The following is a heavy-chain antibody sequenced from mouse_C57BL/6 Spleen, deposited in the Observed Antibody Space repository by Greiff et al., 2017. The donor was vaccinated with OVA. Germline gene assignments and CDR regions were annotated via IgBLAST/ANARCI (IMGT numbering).Heavy chain of an antibody. J-gene: IGHJ3*01. CDR3: TTKGIYDGYYPFAY. V-gene: IGHV14-4*01. CDR2: IDPESGDT. CDR1: GFNIKDDY. Sequence: EVQLQQSGAELVRPGASVKLSCTASGFNIKDDYMHWVKQRPEQGLEWIGWIDPESGDTEYASKFQGKATITADTSSNTAYLQLSSLTSEDTAVYYCTTKGIYDGYYPFAYWGQGTLVTVSA. D-gene: IGHD2-3*01.